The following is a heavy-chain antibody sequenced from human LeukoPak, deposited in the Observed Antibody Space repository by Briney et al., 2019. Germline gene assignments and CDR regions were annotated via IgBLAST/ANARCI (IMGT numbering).Heavy chain of an antibody. CDR3: ARHSRPLFDY. Sequence: KPSETLSLTCAVYGGSFSGYYWSWIRQPPGKGLEWIGEINHSGSTYHNPSLKSRVTISVDTSKNQFSLKLSSVTAADTAVYYCARHSRPLFDYWGQGTLVTVSS. J-gene: IGHJ4*02. CDR2: INHSGST. V-gene: IGHV4-34*01. CDR1: GGSFSGYY. D-gene: IGHD6-13*01.